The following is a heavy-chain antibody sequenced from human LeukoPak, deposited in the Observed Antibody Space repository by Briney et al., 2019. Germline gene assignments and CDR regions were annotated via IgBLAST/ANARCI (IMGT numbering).Heavy chain of an antibody. V-gene: IGHV3-49*03. J-gene: IGHJ6*02. CDR3: TRETGLNGMDV. D-gene: IGHD3-10*01. CDR1: GFTFGDYA. Sequence: PGGSLRLSCTASGFTFGDYAMSWFRQAPGKGLGWVGFIRSKAYGGTTEYAASVKGRFTISRDDSKSIAYLQMNSLKTEDTAVYYCTRETGLNGMDVWGQGTTVTVSS. CDR2: IRSKAYGGTT.